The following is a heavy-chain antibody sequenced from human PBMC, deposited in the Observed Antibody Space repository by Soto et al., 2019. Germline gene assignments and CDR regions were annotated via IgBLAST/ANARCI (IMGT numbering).Heavy chain of an antibody. D-gene: IGHD6-13*01. CDR2: IDASGNT. J-gene: IGHJ6*02. CDR1: VDSITTYY. CDR3: ARYSNNWFQTEGMDV. V-gene: IGHV4-4*07. Sequence: QVQLQESGPGLVKASETLSLTCTVSVDSITTYYWSWIRQPAGKGLGWIGRIDASGNTNYNPSLNSRVTMSIDTSKKQFSLKLTSVTAADTAIYYCARYSNNWFQTEGMDVWGQGTTVTVSS.